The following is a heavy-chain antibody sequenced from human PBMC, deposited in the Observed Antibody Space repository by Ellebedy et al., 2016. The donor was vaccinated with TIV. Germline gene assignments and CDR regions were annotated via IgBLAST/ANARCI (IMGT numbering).Heavy chain of an antibody. CDR1: GGTFSSYA. J-gene: IGHJ6*03. CDR2: IIPIFGTA. Sequence: SVKVSXXASGGTFSSYAISWVRQAPGQGLEWMGGIIPIFGTANYAQKFQGRVTITADESTSTAYMELSSLRSEDTAVYYCARDRTTRIAAAGKLYYYMDVWGKGTTITVSS. V-gene: IGHV1-69*13. D-gene: IGHD6-13*01. CDR3: ARDRTTRIAAAGKLYYYMDV.